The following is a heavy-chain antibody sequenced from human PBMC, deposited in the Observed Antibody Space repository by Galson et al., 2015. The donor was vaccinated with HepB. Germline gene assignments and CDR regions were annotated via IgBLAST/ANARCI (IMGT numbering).Heavy chain of an antibody. CDR2: ISAYNGNT. Sequence: SVKVSCKASGYTFTSYGISWVRQAPGQGLEWMGWISAYNGNTNYAQKLQGRVTMTTDTSTSTAYMELRSLRSGDTAVYYCARRGYCSSTSCYTYYYYGMDVWGQGTTVTVSS. CDR1: GYTFTSYG. V-gene: IGHV1-18*04. CDR3: ARRGYCSSTSCYTYYYYGMDV. D-gene: IGHD2-2*02. J-gene: IGHJ6*02.